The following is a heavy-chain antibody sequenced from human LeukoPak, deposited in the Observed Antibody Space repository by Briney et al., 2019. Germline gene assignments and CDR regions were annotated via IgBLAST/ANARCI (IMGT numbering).Heavy chain of an antibody. J-gene: IGHJ4*02. V-gene: IGHV3-74*01. CDR2: MNSDGSTT. CDR1: GFTFSSYW. Sequence: GSLRLSCAASGFTFSSYWMHWVRQAPGKGLVWVSRMNSDGSTTSYADSVKGRFTISRDNAKNTLYLQMNSLRAEDTAVYYCARVFVYDSLSDLDYWGQGTLVTVSS. D-gene: IGHD5/OR15-5a*01. CDR3: ARVFVYDSLSDLDY.